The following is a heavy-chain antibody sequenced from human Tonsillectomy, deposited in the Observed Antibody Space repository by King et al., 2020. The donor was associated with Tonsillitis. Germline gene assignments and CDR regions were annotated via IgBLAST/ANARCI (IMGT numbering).Heavy chain of an antibody. D-gene: IGHD3-10*01. CDR2: ISYDGSNK. V-gene: IGHV3-30*18. J-gene: IGHJ6*02. CDR3: AKDNTYIGSGRFKYPYYDGMDV. Sequence: VQLVESGGGVVQPGRSLRLSCAASGFTFSSYGIHWVRQAPGKGLEWVAVISYDGSNKYYADSVKGRFTISRDNSKHTLHLQMNSLRAEDTAIYYCAKDNTYIGSGRFKYPYYDGMDVCGQGATGTASS. CDR1: GFTFSSYG.